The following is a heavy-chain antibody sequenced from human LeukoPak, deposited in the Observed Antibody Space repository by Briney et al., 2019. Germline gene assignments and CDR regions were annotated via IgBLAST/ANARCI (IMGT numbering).Heavy chain of an antibody. J-gene: IGHJ4*02. Sequence: SETLSLTCTVSGGSISSYYWSWIRQPPGKGLEWIGYIYYSGTTNYNPSLKSRVTISADTSKNQFSLKLTSVTAADTAVYCCARSSVSGTYSGGYWGQGTLVTVSS. CDR3: ARSSVSGTYSGGY. V-gene: IGHV4-59*08. CDR2: IYYSGTT. CDR1: GGSISSYY. D-gene: IGHD3-10*01.